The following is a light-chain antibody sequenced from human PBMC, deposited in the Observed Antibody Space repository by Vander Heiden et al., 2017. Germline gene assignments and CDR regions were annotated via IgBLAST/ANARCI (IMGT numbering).Light chain of an antibody. J-gene: IGLJ1*01. Sequence: QSSLTQPASMSRSPGPSTTSPCAGTSRDVGNDNYVFWHQQHPANAPKLVIYDVTNRPAGLSNRFSCAKSGTTASLTISVLTPEDEAYYYCTSDTTSSTQVFGTGTKVTVL. CDR1: SRDVGNDNY. CDR3: TSDTTSSTQV. V-gene: IGLV2-14*03. CDR2: DVT.